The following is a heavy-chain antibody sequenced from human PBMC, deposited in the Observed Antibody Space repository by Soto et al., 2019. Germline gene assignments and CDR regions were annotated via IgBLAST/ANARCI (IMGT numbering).Heavy chain of an antibody. CDR1: GGSISSSNW. D-gene: IGHD2-2*02. J-gene: IGHJ6*02. V-gene: IGHV4-4*02. CDR2: IYHSGST. Sequence: QVQLQESGPGLVKPSGTLSLTCAVSGGSISSSNWWSWVRQPPGKGLEWIGEIYHSGSTNYNLSLKSRVTISVDKSKNQFSLKLSSVTAADTAVYYCARGESYCISTSCYIWNIPRHYGMDVWGQGTTVTVSS. CDR3: ARGESYCISTSCYIWNIPRHYGMDV.